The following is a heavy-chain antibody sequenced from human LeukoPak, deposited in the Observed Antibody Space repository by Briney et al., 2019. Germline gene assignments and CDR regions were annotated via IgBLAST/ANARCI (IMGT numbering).Heavy chain of an antibody. V-gene: IGHV3-23*01. J-gene: IGHJ6*03. D-gene: IGHD3-3*01. Sequence: GGSLRLSCAASEFTLTTFPMNWVRQAPGKGLEWVSSISGRGDATDYADSVKGRFTISRDSSKNTVSLQMDSLRAEDTAVYYCARGLTIFGDVTVYYYYMDVWGKGTPVTVSS. CDR2: ISGRGDAT. CDR3: ARGLTIFGDVTVYYYYMDV. CDR1: EFTLTTFP.